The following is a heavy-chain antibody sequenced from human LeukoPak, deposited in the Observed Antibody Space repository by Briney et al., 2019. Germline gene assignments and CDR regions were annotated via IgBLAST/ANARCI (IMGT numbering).Heavy chain of an antibody. D-gene: IGHD2-15*01. Sequence: ASVKASCKASGYTFAGYDINWVRQATGQGLEWMGWMNPNSGNANSAQKFQGRVTMTRNTSISTAYMELSSLRSEDTAVYYCARTYCSGGSCYYYYGMDVWGQGTTVTVSS. V-gene: IGHV1-8*01. CDR1: GYTFAGYD. J-gene: IGHJ6*02. CDR3: ARTYCSGGSCYYYYGMDV. CDR2: MNPNSGNA.